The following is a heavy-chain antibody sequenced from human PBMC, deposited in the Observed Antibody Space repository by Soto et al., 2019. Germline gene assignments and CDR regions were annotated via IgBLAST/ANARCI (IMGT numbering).Heavy chain of an antibody. CDR2: ISYDGSNK. V-gene: IGHV3-30*18. D-gene: IGHD3-9*01. J-gene: IGHJ3*02. CDR3: AKDSRATGYYNEADAFDI. Sequence: PGGSLRLSCAASGFTFSSYGMHWVRQAPGKGLEWVAVISYDGSNKYYADSVKGRFTISRDNSKNTLYLQMNSLRAEDAAVYYCAKDSRATGYYNEADAFDIWGQGTMVTVSS. CDR1: GFTFSSYG.